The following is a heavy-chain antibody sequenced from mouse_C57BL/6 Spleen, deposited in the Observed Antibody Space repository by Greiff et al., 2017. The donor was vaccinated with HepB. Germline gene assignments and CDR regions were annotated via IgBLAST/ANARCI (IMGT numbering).Heavy chain of an antibody. J-gene: IGHJ4*01. CDR3: ARSKGYGNYFYAMDY. Sequence: VKLQQPGTELVKPGASVKLSCKASGYTFTSYWMHWVKQRPGQGLEWIGNINPSNGGTNYNEKFKSKATLTVDKSSSTAYMQLSSLTSEDSAVYYCARSKGYGNYFYAMDYWGQGTSVTVSS. D-gene: IGHD2-10*02. CDR1: GYTFTSYW. CDR2: INPSNGGT. V-gene: IGHV1-53*01.